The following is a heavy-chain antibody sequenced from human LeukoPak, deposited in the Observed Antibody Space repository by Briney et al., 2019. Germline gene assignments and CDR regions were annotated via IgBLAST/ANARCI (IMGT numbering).Heavy chain of an antibody. J-gene: IGHJ2*01. CDR3: ARDAHWGTTVVTPWYFDL. V-gene: IGHV7-4-1*02. D-gene: IGHD4-23*01. CDR1: GYTFTSYA. CDR2: INTNTGNP. Sequence: ASVKVSCKASGYTFTSYAMNWVRQAPGQGLEWMGWINTNTGNPTYAQGFTGRFVFSLDTSVSTAYLQISSLKAEDTAVYYCARDAHWGTTVVTPWYFDLWGRGTLVTVSS.